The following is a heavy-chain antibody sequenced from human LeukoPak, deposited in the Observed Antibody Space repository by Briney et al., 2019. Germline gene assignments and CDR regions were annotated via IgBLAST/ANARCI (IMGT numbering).Heavy chain of an antibody. V-gene: IGHV1-46*01. J-gene: IGHJ5*02. CDR3: ARPTGGWSSSSPFDP. Sequence: ASVKVSCKASGYTFTSYYTHWVRQAPGQGLEWMGIINPSGGSTSYAQKFQGRVTMTRDMSTSTVYMELSSLRSEDTAVYYCARPTGGWSSSSPFDPWGQGTLVTVSS. CDR1: GYTFTSYY. D-gene: IGHD6-6*01. CDR2: INPSGGST.